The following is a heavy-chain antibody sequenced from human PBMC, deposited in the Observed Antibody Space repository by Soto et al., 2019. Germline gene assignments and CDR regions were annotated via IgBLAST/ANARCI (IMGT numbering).Heavy chain of an antibody. CDR2: IGYDGTQK. CDR1: TFTPLV. CDR3: ARAGGTTVTGLWHFDS. Sequence: TFTPLVMHWVRQLPGKGRELPAAIGYDGTQKYYADSVKGRFIISRDNAKKTLYLEMNSLRAEDTAVYYCARAGGTTVTGLWHFDSWGQGTLVTVSS. D-gene: IGHD4-17*01. J-gene: IGHJ4*02. V-gene: IGHV3-33*01.